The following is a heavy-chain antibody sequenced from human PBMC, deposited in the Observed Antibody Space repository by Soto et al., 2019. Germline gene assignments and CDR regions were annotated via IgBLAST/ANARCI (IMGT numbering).Heavy chain of an antibody. D-gene: IGHD6-19*01. CDR1: GFAFSTYG. CDR2: ISYDGTDK. V-gene: IGHV3-30*18. Sequence: QVHLVESGGGVVQPGRSLTISCVGSGFAFSTYGMHWVRQAPAKWLEWVALISYDGTDKYYADSVKGRFSIYRDNSKQTLSLQMDSLRPEDTAVYYCAKDFGAWSDSWGQGTLVNVSS. CDR3: AKDFGAWSDS. J-gene: IGHJ5*02.